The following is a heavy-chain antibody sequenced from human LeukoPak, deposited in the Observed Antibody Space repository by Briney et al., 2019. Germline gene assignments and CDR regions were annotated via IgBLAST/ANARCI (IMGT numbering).Heavy chain of an antibody. J-gene: IGHJ4*02. CDR3: AREHGSGSYCTE. CDR1: GYTFTRYY. V-gene: IGHV1-46*01. D-gene: IGHD3-10*01. Sequence: ASVKLSCKASGYTFTRYYMHWVRQAPGQGLEWMGIINPSGGSTSYAQKFQGRVTMTRDTSTSTVYMELSSLRSEDTAVYYCAREHGSGSYCTEWGQETLVTVSS. CDR2: INPSGGST.